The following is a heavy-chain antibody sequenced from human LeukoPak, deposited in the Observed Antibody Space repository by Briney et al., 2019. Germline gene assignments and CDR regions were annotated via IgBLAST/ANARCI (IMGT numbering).Heavy chain of an antibody. CDR1: GGSISSSSYY. V-gene: IGHV4-39*07. CDR2: IYYSGST. CDR3: AGSMVRGVNNWFDP. J-gene: IGHJ5*02. D-gene: IGHD3-10*01. Sequence: PSETLSLTCTVSGGSISSSSYYWGWIRQPPGKGLEWIGSIYYSGSTYYNPSLKSRVTISVKTSKNQFSLKLRSVTAADTAVYYCAGSMVRGVNNWFDPWGQGTLVTVSS.